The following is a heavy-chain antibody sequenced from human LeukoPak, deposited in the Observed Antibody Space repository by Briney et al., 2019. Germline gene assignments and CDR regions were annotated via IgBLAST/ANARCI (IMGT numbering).Heavy chain of an antibody. Sequence: GGSLRLSCAASGFAFSSYAMSWVRQAPGKGLEWVSSIGGSGGSIYCAESVKGRFTISRDNSKNTLSVQMNSLRAEDTAIYYCAKSMSGVIPPYYFDYWGQGTLVTVSS. CDR1: GFAFSSYA. D-gene: IGHD3-3*01. V-gene: IGHV3-23*01. J-gene: IGHJ4*02. CDR3: AKSMSGVIPPYYFDY. CDR2: IGGSGGSI.